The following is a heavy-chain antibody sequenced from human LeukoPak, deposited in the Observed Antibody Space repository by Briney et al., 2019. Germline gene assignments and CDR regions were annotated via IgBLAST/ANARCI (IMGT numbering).Heavy chain of an antibody. D-gene: IGHD3-22*01. Sequence: GGSLRLSCAASGFNFSNYWIHWVRQAPGKGLVWVSRINSDGSRTSYADSVKGRFTISRDNAKNTAYLQMNSLRVEDTAVYYCTRSRLLIDWLDPWGQGTLVTVSS. CDR1: GFNFSNYW. V-gene: IGHV3-74*01. CDR2: INSDGSRT. J-gene: IGHJ5*02. CDR3: TRSRLLIDWLDP.